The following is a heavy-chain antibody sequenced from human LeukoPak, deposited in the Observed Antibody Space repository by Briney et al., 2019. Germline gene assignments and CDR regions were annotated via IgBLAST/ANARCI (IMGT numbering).Heavy chain of an antibody. CDR2: INPSGGST. CDR3: ARAVDTAMPGGDY. J-gene: IGHJ4*02. V-gene: IGHV1-46*01. CDR1: GYTFTSYY. D-gene: IGHD5-18*01. Sequence: ASEKVSCKASGYTFTSYYMHWVRQAPGQALEGMGIINPSGGSTSYAHKFQGRVTMTRDTSTSTVYMELSSLRSEDTAVYYCARAVDTAMPGGDYWGQGTLVTVSS.